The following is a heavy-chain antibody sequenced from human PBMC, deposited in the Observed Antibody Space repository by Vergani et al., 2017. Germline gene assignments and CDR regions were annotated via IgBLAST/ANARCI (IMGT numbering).Heavy chain of an antibody. V-gene: IGHV3-15*01. CDR2: IKSKTDGGTT. D-gene: IGHD2-2*01. CDR1: GFTFSNAW. CDR3: TTDPLDSYCSSTSCYVGGTTSRVIGYYYYMDV. Sequence: EVQLVESGGGLVKPGGSLRLSCAASGFTFSNAWMSWVRQAPGKGLEWVGRIKSKTDGGTTDYAAPVKGRFTISRDDSKNTLYLQMNSLKTEDTAVYYCTTDPLDSYCSSTSCYVGGTTSRVIGYYYYMDVWGKGTTVTVSS. J-gene: IGHJ6*03.